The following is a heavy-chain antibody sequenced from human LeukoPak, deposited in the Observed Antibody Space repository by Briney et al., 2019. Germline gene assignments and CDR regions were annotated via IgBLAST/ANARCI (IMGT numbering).Heavy chain of an antibody. Sequence: PSETLSLTCTVSGGSVSTSDYYWGWIRQSPVKGLEWIGDVFYTGKTNYNPSLRGRATTSIDTSKNQFSLKLTYVTAADTAVYYCARVFDSWGQGTLVTVSS. V-gene: IGHV4-39*07. J-gene: IGHJ4*02. CDR1: GGSVSTSDYY. CDR3: ARVFDS. CDR2: VFYTGKT.